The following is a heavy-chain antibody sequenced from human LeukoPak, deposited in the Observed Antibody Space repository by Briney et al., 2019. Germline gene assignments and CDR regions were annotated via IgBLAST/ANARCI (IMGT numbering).Heavy chain of an antibody. CDR1: GGSFSGYY. CDR3: ARRAGAYSHPYDY. Sequence: ETLSLTCAVYGGSFSGYYWSWVRQAPGKGLEWVSIIYSGGSTYYADSVKGRFTISRDNSKNTLYLQMNSLRVEDTAVYYCARRAGAYSHPYDYWGQGTLVTVSS. J-gene: IGHJ4*02. CDR2: IYSGGST. D-gene: IGHD4/OR15-4a*01. V-gene: IGHV3-53*01.